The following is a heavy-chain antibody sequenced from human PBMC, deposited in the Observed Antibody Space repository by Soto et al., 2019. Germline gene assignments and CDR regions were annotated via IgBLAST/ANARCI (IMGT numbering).Heavy chain of an antibody. V-gene: IGHV3-23*01. CDR3: AKEPRAVAGTGVDY. CDR2: ISGGGTKT. CDR1: GITFSRLA. Sequence: GGSLRLSCAASGITFSRLAMSWVRLAPGKGLEWVSAISGGGTKTYYADSVKGRFAISRDNSKNTLYLQMNSLRAEDTAVYYCAKEPRAVAGTGVDYWGQGTLVTVSS. J-gene: IGHJ4*02. D-gene: IGHD6-19*01.